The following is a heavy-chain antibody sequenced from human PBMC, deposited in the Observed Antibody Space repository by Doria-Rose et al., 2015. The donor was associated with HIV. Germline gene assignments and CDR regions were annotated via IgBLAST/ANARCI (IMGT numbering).Heavy chain of an antibody. CDR3: ATGVTLDY. CDR1: GFTFSSHR. Sequence: VQLVQSGGGLVRPGGSLRLSCATSGFTFSSHRINWVRQAPGKRLEWVSSISSTSAYRNYADSVRGRFTISRDSARNSLYLQMDSLRAEDTAIYYCATGVTLDYWGQGTLVTVSS. CDR2: ISSTSAYR. V-gene: IGHV3-21*01. J-gene: IGHJ4*02. D-gene: IGHD3-10*01.